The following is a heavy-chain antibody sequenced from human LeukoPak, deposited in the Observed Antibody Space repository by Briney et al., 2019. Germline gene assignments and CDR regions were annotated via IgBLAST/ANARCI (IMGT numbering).Heavy chain of an antibody. D-gene: IGHD6-13*01. Sequence: ASVKVSCKASGGTFSSYAISWVRQAPGRGLEWMGGIIPIFGTANYAQKFQGRVTITTDESTSTAYMELSSLRSEDTAVYYCAREGIAAVGTIDYWGQGTLVTVSS. CDR2: IIPIFGTA. J-gene: IGHJ4*02. CDR3: AREGIAAVGTIDY. CDR1: GGTFSSYA. V-gene: IGHV1-69*05.